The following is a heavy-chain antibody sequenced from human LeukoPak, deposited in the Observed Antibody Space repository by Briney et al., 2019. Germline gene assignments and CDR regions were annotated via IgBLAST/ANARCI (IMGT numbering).Heavy chain of an antibody. CDR3: AKSRLTPHP. CDR2: IGGSGSST. J-gene: IGHJ5*02. V-gene: IGHV3-23*01. D-gene: IGHD1-14*01. Sequence: GGSLRLSCAASGFTFSNSDMRWVRQAPGKGGEGVSAIGGSGSSTFYADSVKGRFTVSRDNSKNTLYLQISSLRAEDTAVYYCAKSRLTPHPWGQGTLVTVSS. CDR1: GFTFSNSD.